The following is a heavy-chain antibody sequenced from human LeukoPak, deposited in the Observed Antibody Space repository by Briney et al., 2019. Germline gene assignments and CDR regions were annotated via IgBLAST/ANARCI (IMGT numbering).Heavy chain of an antibody. V-gene: IGHV3-21*01. CDR3: ARAVTATGDFDY. CDR2: ISGSSTYT. J-gene: IGHJ4*02. CDR1: GFAFSSYT. D-gene: IGHD6-13*01. Sequence: GGSLRLSCAASGFAFSSYTMNWVRHAPGKGLEKVSSISGSSTYTYYADSVKGRVTISRENAKNSVYLQMNSLRAEDTAVYYCARAVTATGDFDYWGQGTLVTVSS.